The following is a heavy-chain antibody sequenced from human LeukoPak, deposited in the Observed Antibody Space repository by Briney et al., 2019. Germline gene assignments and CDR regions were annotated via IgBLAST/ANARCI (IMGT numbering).Heavy chain of an antibody. D-gene: IGHD5-18*01. CDR2: IIPIFGTA. J-gene: IGHJ4*02. V-gene: IGHV1-69*13. Sequence: GASVRVSCKASGGTFSSYAISWVRQAPGQGLEWMGGIIPIFGTANCAQKFQGRVTITADESTSTAYMELSSLRSEDTAVYYCAREEGGRYSYVGEYWGQGTLVTVSS. CDR1: GGTFSSYA. CDR3: AREEGGRYSYVGEY.